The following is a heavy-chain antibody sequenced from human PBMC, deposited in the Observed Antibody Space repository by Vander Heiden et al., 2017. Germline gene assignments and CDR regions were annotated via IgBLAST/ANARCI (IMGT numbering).Heavy chain of an antibody. CDR3: AIQYGGLLSGMDV. J-gene: IGHJ6*02. V-gene: IGHV3-23*01. D-gene: IGHD4-17*01. CDR2: ISGSGGST. CDR1: GFTFSSYA. Sequence: EVQLLESGGGLVQPGGSLRLSCAASGFTFSSYAMSWVRQAPGKGLEWVSAISGSGGSTYYADAVKGRFTISRDNSKNTMYLQMKRMRAEGTAVYYFAIQYGGLLSGMDVWGQGTTVTVYS.